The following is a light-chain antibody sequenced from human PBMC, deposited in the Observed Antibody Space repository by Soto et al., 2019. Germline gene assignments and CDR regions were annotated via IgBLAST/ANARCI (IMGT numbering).Light chain of an antibody. CDR2: GAS. J-gene: IGKJ1*01. Sequence: EIVMTQSPATLPVSPGERATLSCRASQSVSSNLAWYQQKPGQAPRFLIYGASNRATGIPDRFSGGGSGTDFTLTISRLDPEDVAVYYCQQYGSSGTFGQGTKVDIK. CDR3: QQYGSSGT. V-gene: IGKV3-20*01. CDR1: QSVSSN.